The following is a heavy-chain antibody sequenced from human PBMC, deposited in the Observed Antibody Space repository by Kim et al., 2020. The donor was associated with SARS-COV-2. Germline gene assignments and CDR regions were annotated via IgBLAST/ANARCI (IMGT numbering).Heavy chain of an antibody. CDR3: ARDPRRVRIAAAGPNYYGMDV. CDR1: GGSFSGYY. V-gene: IGHV4-34*01. CDR2: INHSGST. Sequence: SETLSLTCAVYGGSFSGYYWSWIRQPPGKGLEWIGEINHSGSTNYNPSLKSRVTISVDTSKNQFSLKLSSVTAADTAVYYCARDPRRVRIAAAGPNYYGMDVWGQGTTVTVSS. J-gene: IGHJ6*02. D-gene: IGHD6-13*01.